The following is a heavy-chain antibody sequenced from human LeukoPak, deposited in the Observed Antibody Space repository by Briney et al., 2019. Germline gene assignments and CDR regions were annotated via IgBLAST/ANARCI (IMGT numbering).Heavy chain of an antibody. Sequence: GASVKVSCKASGHTFTSYYMHWVRQAPGQGLEWMGIINPSGGSTSYAQKFQGRVTMTRDTSTSTAYMELSSLRSEDTAVYYCARDTTITMVRGDIGSSWFDPWGQGTLVTVSS. J-gene: IGHJ5*02. D-gene: IGHD3-10*01. CDR1: GHTFTSYY. V-gene: IGHV1-46*01. CDR3: ARDTTITMVRGDIGSSWFDP. CDR2: INPSGGST.